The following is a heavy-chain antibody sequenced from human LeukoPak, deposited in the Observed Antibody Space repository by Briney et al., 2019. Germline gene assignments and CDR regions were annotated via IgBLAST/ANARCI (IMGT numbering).Heavy chain of an antibody. J-gene: IGHJ1*01. CDR1: GGSISSYY. D-gene: IGHD2-15*01. CDR3: ARAYSPYCSGGSCNRAEYFQH. Sequence: SETLSLTCTVSGGSISSYYWSWIRQPAGKGLEWIGRIYTSGSTNYNPSLKSRVTMSVDTSKNQFSLKLSSVTAADTAVYYCARAYSPYCSGGSCNRAEYFQHWGQGTLVTVSS. V-gene: IGHV4-4*07. CDR2: IYTSGST.